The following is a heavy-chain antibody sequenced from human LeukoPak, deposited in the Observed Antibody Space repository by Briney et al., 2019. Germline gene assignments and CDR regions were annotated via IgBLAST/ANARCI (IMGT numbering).Heavy chain of an antibody. CDR2: ISSSSSTI. CDR3: ASSIRRLVYFDY. D-gene: IGHD2-21*01. V-gene: IGHV3-48*04. CDR1: GFTFSSYS. Sequence: GRYLRLSGAASGFTFSSYSMNWVRQAQGQGLEWGSYISSSSSTIYYADSVKGRFTISRDNAKNSLYLQMNSLRAEDTAVYYCASSIRRLVYFDYWGQRTLVTVSS. J-gene: IGHJ4*02.